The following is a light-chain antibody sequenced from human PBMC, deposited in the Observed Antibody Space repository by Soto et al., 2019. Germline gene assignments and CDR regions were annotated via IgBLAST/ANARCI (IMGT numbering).Light chain of an antibody. CDR3: QQYNNWPPWT. Sequence: EIVMTQSPATLSVSPGERATLSCMASQSVSIDLAWYQQKPGQAPRLLIYGASTRATGIPARFSGSGSGTEFSLTISSLQSEDFAVYYCQQYNNWPPWTFGQGTRWIS. CDR2: GAS. CDR1: QSVSID. V-gene: IGKV3-15*01. J-gene: IGKJ1*01.